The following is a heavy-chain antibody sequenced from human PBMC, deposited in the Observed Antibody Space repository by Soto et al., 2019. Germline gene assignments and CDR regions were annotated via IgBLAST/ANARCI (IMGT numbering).Heavy chain of an antibody. D-gene: IGHD6-19*01. CDR3: ARGGQIQWLVLYYSGMDV. CDR2: IIPILGIA. J-gene: IGHJ6*02. CDR1: GGTFSSYT. Sequence: GASVKVSCKASGGTFSSYTISWVRQAPGQGLEWMGRIIPILGIANYAQKFQGRVTITADKSISTAYMELSSLRSEDTAVYYCARGGQIQWLVLYYSGMDVWGQGTTVTVSS. V-gene: IGHV1-69*02.